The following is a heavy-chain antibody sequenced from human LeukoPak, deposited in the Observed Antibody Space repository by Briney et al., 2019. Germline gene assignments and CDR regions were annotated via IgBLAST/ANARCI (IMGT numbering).Heavy chain of an antibody. Sequence: PGGSLRLSCAASGFSFNNAWLSWIRQAPGKGLEWVSYISSTSSTMYYADSVKGRFTISRDNAKNSLYLQMNSLRAEDTAVYYCARCGDGLPCDFDYWGQGTLVTVSS. CDR1: GFSFNNAW. J-gene: IGHJ4*02. D-gene: IGHD3-10*01. V-gene: IGHV3-11*04. CDR2: ISSTSSTM. CDR3: ARCGDGLPCDFDY.